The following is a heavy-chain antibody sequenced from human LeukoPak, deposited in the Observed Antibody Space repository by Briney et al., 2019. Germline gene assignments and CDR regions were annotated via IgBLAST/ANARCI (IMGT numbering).Heavy chain of an antibody. CDR2: ISSSSSTI. CDR1: GFTLSSYS. D-gene: IGHD2-2*01. CDR3: ARGPPPYCSSTSCEFDY. Sequence: GGSLRLSCAASGFTLSSYSMNWVRQAPGKGLEWVSYISSSSSTIHHADSVKGRFTISRDNAKNSLYLQMNSLRDEDTAVYYCARGPPPYCSSTSCEFDYWGQGTLVTVSS. V-gene: IGHV3-48*02. J-gene: IGHJ4*02.